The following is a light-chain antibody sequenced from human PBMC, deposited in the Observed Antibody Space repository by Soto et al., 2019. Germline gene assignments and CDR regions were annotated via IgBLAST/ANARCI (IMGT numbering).Light chain of an antibody. CDR3: TLYTSRSTYV. Sequence: QSLLTQPPFVSGSPGQSVTISCTGSNSDVGSYNRLSWYQQPPGTAPKLMIYEVSNRPPGVPDRFSGSKSGNTASLTISGLQAEDEADYYCTLYTSRSTYVFGTGTKVTVI. CDR2: EVS. CDR1: NSDVGSYNR. V-gene: IGLV2-18*01. J-gene: IGLJ1*01.